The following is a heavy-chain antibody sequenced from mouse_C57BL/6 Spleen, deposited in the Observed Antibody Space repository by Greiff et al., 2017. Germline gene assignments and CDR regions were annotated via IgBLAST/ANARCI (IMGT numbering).Heavy chain of an antibody. CDR2: IYPGSGST. CDR1: GYTFTSYW. Sequence: QVQLQQPGAELVKPGASVKISCKASGYTFTSYWITWVKQRPGQGLEWIGDIYPGSGSTNYNEKFKSKVTLTVDTSTSTAYMQLSSLTSEDSAVYYCARNDHSIYAMDYWGQGTSVTVSS. D-gene: IGHD2-10*02. V-gene: IGHV1-55*01. J-gene: IGHJ4*01. CDR3: ARNDHSIYAMDY.